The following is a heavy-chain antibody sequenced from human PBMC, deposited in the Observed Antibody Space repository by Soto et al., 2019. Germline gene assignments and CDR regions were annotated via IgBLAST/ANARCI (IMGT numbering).Heavy chain of an antibody. CDR3: AKIAAADPFDY. D-gene: IGHD6-13*01. CDR2: ISYDGSNK. CDR1: GFTFSSYG. Sequence: QVQLVESGGGVVQPGRSLRLSCAASGFTFSSYGMHWVRQAPGKGLEWVAVISYDGSNKYYADSVKGRFTIYRDNSKNTLELQMSILRAEDTAVYYWAKIAAADPFDYGGQGTLVTFSS. J-gene: IGHJ4*02. V-gene: IGHV3-30*18.